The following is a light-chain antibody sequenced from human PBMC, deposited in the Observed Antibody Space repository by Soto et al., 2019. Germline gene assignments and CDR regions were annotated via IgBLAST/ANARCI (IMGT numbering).Light chain of an antibody. CDR2: DAS. J-gene: IGKJ5*01. V-gene: IGKV3-11*01. CDR3: QQRSNWQRIP. Sequence: EIVLTQSPATLSLSPGERATLSCRASQSVSSYLAWYQQKPGQAPRLLIYDASNRATGIPARFSGSGSGTDFTLTISSLEPEDFAVYYCQQRSNWQRIPFGQGTRLEIK. CDR1: QSVSSY.